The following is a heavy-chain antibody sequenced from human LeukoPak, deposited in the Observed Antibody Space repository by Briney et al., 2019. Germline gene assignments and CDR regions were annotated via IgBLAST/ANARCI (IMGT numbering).Heavy chain of an antibody. CDR2: ISSSSSYR. CDR3: ARGLQDSSGYFDY. V-gene: IGHV3-21*01. J-gene: IGHJ4*02. D-gene: IGHD3-22*01. CDR1: GFIFSWYS. Sequence: GGSLRLSCAASGFIFSWYSMNWVRQAPGKGLEWVSSISSSSSYRYYAESVKGRFTISRDNAKNSLYLQMNSLRAEDTAVYYCARGLQDSSGYFDYWGQGTLVTVSS.